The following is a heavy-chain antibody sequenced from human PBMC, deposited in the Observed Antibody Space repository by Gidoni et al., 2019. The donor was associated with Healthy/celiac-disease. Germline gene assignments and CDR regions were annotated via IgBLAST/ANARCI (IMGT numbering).Heavy chain of an antibody. V-gene: IGHV4-39*01. D-gene: IGHD6-6*01. CDR3: SRIRDEIAALRADGYYYGMDV. J-gene: IGHJ6*04. Sequence: QLQLQESGPGLVKPSETLSLTCTVSGGSISSSSYYWGGIRQPPGKGREWIGSLYYSGSSYYHRSLKGQVTISLDTSKNQFSLNLISGTACDTAVYYCSRIRDEIAALRADGYYYGMDVWGKGTTVTVSS. CDR1: GGSISSSSYY. CDR2: LYYSGSS.